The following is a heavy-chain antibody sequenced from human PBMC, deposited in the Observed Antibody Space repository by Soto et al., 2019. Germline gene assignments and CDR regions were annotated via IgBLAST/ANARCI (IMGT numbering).Heavy chain of an antibody. V-gene: IGHV3-23*01. CDR1: GCTFSSYG. CDR2: ISGSGGST. CDR3: AKASAPGGTYFPLWF. Sequence: GSLGLACAASGCTFSSYGMSWVRQAPGKGLEWVSSISGSGGSTYYADSVKGRFTISRDNSKNTLYMQMNSLRAEDTAVYYCAKASAPGGTYFPLWFWGQGTLVTVSS. D-gene: IGHD1-26*01. J-gene: IGHJ4*02.